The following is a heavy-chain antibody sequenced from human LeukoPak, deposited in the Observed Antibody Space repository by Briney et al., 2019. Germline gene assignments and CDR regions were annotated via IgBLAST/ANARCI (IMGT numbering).Heavy chain of an antibody. Sequence: PGGSLRLSCAASGFTFSDYYMSWIRQAPGKGLEWVSYISSSRSTIYYADSVKGRFTISRDNAKKSLYLQMNSLRDEDTAVYYCATRDLYYYDSSGYYPFGYWGQGTLVTVSS. CDR3: ATRDLYYYDSSGYYPFGY. J-gene: IGHJ4*02. CDR2: ISSSRSTI. V-gene: IGHV3-11*04. D-gene: IGHD3-22*01. CDR1: GFTFSDYY.